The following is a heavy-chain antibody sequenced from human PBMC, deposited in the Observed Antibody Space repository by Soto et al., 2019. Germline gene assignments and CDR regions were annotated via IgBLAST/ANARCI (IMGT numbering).Heavy chain of an antibody. CDR3: VRHTGDILIGQYNLFAP. CDR2: IYYTGST. J-gene: IGHJ5*02. D-gene: IGHD3-9*01. Sequence: SETLSLTCTVSGDSLTSRYYWGWIRQPPGGGLEWIGTIYYTGSTYFNPSLKSRVSIYADTSKNQFSLNLSSVTAADTAVYYCVRHTGDILIGQYNLFAPWGQGILVTVSA. V-gene: IGHV4-39*01. CDR1: GDSLTSRYY.